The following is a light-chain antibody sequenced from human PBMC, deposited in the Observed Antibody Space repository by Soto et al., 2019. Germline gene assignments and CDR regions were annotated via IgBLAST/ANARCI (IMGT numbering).Light chain of an antibody. V-gene: IGKV3-15*01. CDR1: QSVGSK. CDR3: QQYNDWPPWT. CDR2: GAS. J-gene: IGKJ1*01. Sequence: EVVMTQSPATLSVSPGERATISCRASQSVGSKLAWYQQKPGQAPRLLIYGASTRPTGIPARFSGSGSGTEVTLTISSLQSEDFAVYYCQQYNDWPPWTFGQGTKVEVK.